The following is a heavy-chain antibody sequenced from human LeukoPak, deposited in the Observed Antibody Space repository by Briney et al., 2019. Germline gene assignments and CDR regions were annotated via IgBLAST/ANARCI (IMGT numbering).Heavy chain of an antibody. J-gene: IGHJ4*02. D-gene: IGHD6-6*01. Sequence: GGSLRLSCAASGFTFSSYEMNWVRQAPGKGLEWVSYISSSGSTIYYADSVKGRFTISRDNAKNSLYLQMNSLRAEDTAVYYCARGYQGSSPYYFDYWGQGTLVTVSS. CDR3: ARGYQGSSPYYFDY. V-gene: IGHV3-48*03. CDR2: ISSSGSTI. CDR1: GFTFSSYE.